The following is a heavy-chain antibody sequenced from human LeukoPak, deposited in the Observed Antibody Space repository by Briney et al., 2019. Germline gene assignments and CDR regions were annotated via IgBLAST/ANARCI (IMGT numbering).Heavy chain of an antibody. CDR1: GFTFHHYA. D-gene: IGHD5-12*01. V-gene: IGHV3-9*01. J-gene: IGHJ4*02. CDR3: AKDKAPLYSGYDWDLDF. CDR2: ISWNSAYI. Sequence: PGRSLRLSCAASGFTFHHYALHWVRQVPGKGLEWVSGISWNSAYIGYADSVKGRFTISRDNAKNSVYLQMNSLRAEDTALYYCAKDKAPLYSGYDWDLDFWGQGTMVTVSS.